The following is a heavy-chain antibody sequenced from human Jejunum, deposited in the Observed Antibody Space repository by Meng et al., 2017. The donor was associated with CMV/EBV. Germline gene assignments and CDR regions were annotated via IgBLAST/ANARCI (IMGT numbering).Heavy chain of an antibody. CDR3: ARTLRFLDY. CDR1: RFTFSSYS. V-gene: IGHV3-21*01. Sequence: LRRSCEASRFTFSSYSMNWVRKAPGKGLEWVSSISSSSSYIYYADSVKGRFTISRDNAKNSLYLQMNSLRAEDTAVYYCARTLRFLDYWGQGTLVTVSS. CDR2: ISSSSSYI. J-gene: IGHJ4*02. D-gene: IGHD3-3*01.